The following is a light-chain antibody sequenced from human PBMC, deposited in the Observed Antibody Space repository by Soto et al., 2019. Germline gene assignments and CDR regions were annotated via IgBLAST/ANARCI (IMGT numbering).Light chain of an antibody. CDR3: QQYNNWPPT. J-gene: IGKJ5*01. CDR1: QSVSSN. V-gene: IGKV3-15*01. CDR2: GAS. Sequence: EIVMTQSPATLSVSPGERATLSCRASQSVSSNLAWYQQKPGQAPRLLIYGASTRATGIPARFSGIRSATDFTLAISRLQSEDFALYYCQQYNNWPPTFGQGTRLEI.